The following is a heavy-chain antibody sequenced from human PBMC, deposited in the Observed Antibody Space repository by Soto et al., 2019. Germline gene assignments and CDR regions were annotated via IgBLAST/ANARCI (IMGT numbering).Heavy chain of an antibody. CDR2: IGGSSEST. J-gene: IGHJ6*02. Sequence: GGSLRLSCAASGFMFSDHAMSWVRQAPGKGLEWVSGIGGSSESTHYVDSVKGRFTISRDNSKSTLYLQMNSLRAEDTAVYYCAKDQAGVSSGLVNGMDVWGQGTTVTVSS. D-gene: IGHD6-19*01. V-gene: IGHV3-23*01. CDR3: AKDQAGVSSGLVNGMDV. CDR1: GFMFSDHA.